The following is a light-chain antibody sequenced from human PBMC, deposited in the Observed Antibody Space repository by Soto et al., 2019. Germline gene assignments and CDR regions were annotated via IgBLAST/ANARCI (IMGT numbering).Light chain of an antibody. CDR3: QQFNNYPLT. CDR1: QGISSA. Sequence: AIQLTQSPSSLSASVGDRVTITCRASQGISSALVWYQQKPGKAPKLLIYDASTLESGVPSRFSGSGYGTDFTLTISSLRPEDFATYYCQQFNNYPLTFGGGTKVDIK. V-gene: IGKV1D-13*01. CDR2: DAS. J-gene: IGKJ4*01.